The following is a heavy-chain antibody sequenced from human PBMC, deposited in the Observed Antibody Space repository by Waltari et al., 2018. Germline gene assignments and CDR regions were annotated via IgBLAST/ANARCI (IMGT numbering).Heavy chain of an antibody. V-gene: IGHV3-30-3*01. CDR2: ISYDGSNK. Sequence: QVQLVESGGGVVQPGRSLRLSCAASGFTFSSYAMHWVRQAPGKGLEWVAVISYDGSNKYYADSVKGRFTISRDNSKNTLYLQMNSLIAEDTAVYYCARDYYYDSSGYYGYWGQGTLVTVSS. CDR3: ARDYYYDSSGYYGY. J-gene: IGHJ4*02. CDR1: GFTFSSYA. D-gene: IGHD3-22*01.